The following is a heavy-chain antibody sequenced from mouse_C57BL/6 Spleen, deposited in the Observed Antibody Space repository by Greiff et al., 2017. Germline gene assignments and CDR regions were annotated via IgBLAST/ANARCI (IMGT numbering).Heavy chain of an antibody. J-gene: IGHJ3*01. CDR3: ARWGGYSAWFAY. V-gene: IGHV1-69*01. D-gene: IGHD2-3*01. CDR2: IDPSDSYN. CDR1: GYTFTSYW. Sequence: VQLQEPGAELVMPGASVKLSCKASGYTFTSYWLHWVKQRPGQGLEWIGEIDPSDSYNNYNQKFKGKSTLTVDKSSSTAYMQLSSLTSEDSAVYYCARWGGYSAWFAYWGQGTLVTVSA.